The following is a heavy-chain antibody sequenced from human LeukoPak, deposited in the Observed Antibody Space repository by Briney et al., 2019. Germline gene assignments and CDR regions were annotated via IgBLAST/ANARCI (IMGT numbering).Heavy chain of an antibody. D-gene: IGHD4-11*01. CDR3: ATYSSINAREFQH. CDR2: IKHDGSEK. CDR1: GFTFSNYW. J-gene: IGHJ1*01. Sequence: GGSLRLSCEASGFTFSNYWMSWVRQAPGKGLEWVANIKHDGSEKYYADSVTDRFTISRDNGKNSLYVQLNSLTVEDTAVYYCATYSSINAREFQHWGQGTLVTVSS. V-gene: IGHV3-7*01.